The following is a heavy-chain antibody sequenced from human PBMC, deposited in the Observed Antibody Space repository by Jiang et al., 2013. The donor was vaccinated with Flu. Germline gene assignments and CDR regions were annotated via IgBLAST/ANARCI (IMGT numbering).Heavy chain of an antibody. CDR3: APHRGADMYSSSKARFDY. V-gene: IGHV1-24*01. CDR1: GYSLTELS. CDR2: FDPEDGET. D-gene: IGHD3-22*01. Sequence: EVKKPGASVKVSCKVSGYSLTELSMHWVRQAPGKGLEWVGGFDPEDGETFYALKFQGRVTMTEDTSTDTAYMELTRLRSEDTAVYYCAPHRGADMYSSSKARFDYWGQGTLVTV. J-gene: IGHJ4*02.